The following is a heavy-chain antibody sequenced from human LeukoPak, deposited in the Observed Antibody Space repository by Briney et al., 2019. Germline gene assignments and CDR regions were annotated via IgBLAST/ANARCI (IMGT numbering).Heavy chain of an antibody. CDR1: GYTFTGYY. CDR2: INPNSGGT. CDR3: ARARTYCSGGSCYLLDP. J-gene: IGHJ5*02. Sequence: ASVKVSCKASGYTFTGYYMHWVRQAPGQGLEWMGWINPNSGGTNYAQKFQGRVTMTRDTSISTAYMELSRLRSDDTAVYYRARARTYCSGGSCYLLDPWGQGTLVTVSS. D-gene: IGHD2-15*01. V-gene: IGHV1-2*02.